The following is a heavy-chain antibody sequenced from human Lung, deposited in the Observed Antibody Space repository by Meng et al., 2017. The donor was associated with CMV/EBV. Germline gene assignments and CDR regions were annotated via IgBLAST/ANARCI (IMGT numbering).Heavy chain of an antibody. CDR2: IWPGDSDT. Sequence: KVSRKPSGYNFTTYWIGWVRQMPGKGLEWMGIIWPGDSDTRYSPSFQGHVTISVDKSISVAYLQWSSLNASDTGMYYCARQDRYYAVDVWGKGTTVTVSS. J-gene: IGHJ6*04. V-gene: IGHV5-51*01. CDR3: ARQDRYYAVDV. D-gene: IGHD1-14*01. CDR1: GYNFTTYW.